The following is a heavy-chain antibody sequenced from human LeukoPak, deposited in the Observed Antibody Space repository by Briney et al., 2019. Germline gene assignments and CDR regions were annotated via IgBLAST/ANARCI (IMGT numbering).Heavy chain of an antibody. D-gene: IGHD2-2*01. CDR2: ISSSSSTI. CDR1: GFTFSSYS. Sequence: PGGSLRLSCAASGFTFSSYSMNWVRQAPGKGLEWVSYISSSSSTIYYADSVKGRFTISRDNAKNSLYLQMNSLRAEDTAVYYCARGDYQLPVDYYYYYMDVWGKGTTVTVSS. CDR3: ARGDYQLPVDYYYYYMDV. J-gene: IGHJ6*03. V-gene: IGHV3-48*01.